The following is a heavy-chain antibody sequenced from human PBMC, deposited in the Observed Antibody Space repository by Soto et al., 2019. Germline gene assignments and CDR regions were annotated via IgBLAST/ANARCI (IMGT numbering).Heavy chain of an antibody. CDR1: GFTFSNYW. CDR2: IKEDGSEK. D-gene: IGHD2-15*01. V-gene: IGHV3-7*01. Sequence: EVQLVESGGGLVQPGGSLRLSCAASGFTFSNYWMSWVRQAPGKGLEWVANIKEDGSEKYYVDSVKGRFTISRDNAKNSLCLQMNSLRAEDTAVYYCARVDCSGGSCYSGFFDYWGQGTLVTVSS. J-gene: IGHJ4*02. CDR3: ARVDCSGGSCYSGFFDY.